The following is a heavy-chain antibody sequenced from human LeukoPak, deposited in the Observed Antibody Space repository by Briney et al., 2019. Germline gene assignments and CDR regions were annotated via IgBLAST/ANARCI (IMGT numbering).Heavy chain of an antibody. CDR3: ASEYHAQDYGDPRENY. J-gene: IGHJ4*02. Sequence: GGSLRLSCAASGFTFSDYYMSWIRQAPGKGLEWVSYISSSGSTIYYADSVKGRFTISRDNAKNSLYLQMNSLRAEDTAVYYCASEYHAQDYGDPRENYWGQGTLVTVSS. CDR1: GFTFSDYY. CDR2: ISSSGSTI. V-gene: IGHV3-11*04. D-gene: IGHD4-17*01.